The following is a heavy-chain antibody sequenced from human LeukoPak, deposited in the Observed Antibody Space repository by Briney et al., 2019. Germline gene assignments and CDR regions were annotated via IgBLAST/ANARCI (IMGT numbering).Heavy chain of an antibody. CDR2: ISSSGSTI. CDR3: AREEDIVVVPAYDY. CDR1: GFTFSDYY. D-gene: IGHD2-2*01. V-gene: IGHV3-11*04. J-gene: IGHJ4*02. Sequence: PGGSLRLSCAASGFTFSDYYMSWIRQAPGKGLEWVSYISSSGSTIYYADSVKGRFTISRDNSKNTLYLQMNSLRAEDTAVYYCAREEDIVVVPAYDYWGQGTLVTVSS.